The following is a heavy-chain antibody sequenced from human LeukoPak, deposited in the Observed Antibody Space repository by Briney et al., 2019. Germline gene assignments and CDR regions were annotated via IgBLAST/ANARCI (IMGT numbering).Heavy chain of an antibody. CDR3: ARRSWSYYDI. V-gene: IGHV4-39*01. D-gene: IGHD1-26*01. Sequence: SETLSLTCTVSGGSISSSSYYWGWIRQPPGKGLEWIGSIYYSGSTYYNPSLKSRVTISVDTSKNQFSLKLSSVTAADTAVYYCARRSWSYYDIWGQGTLVTVSS. CDR1: GGSISSSSYY. CDR2: IYYSGST. J-gene: IGHJ4*02.